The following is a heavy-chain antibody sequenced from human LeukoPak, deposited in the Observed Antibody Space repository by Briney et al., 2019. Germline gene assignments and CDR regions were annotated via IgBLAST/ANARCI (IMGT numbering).Heavy chain of an antibody. Sequence: ASVTVSCKASGGTFSSYAISWVRQAPGQGLEWMGGIIPNSGGTNYAQKFQGRVTMTRDTSISTAYMELSRLRSDDTAVYYCARARIVGATLYYFDYWGQGTLVTVSS. CDR2: IIPNSGGT. V-gene: IGHV1-2*02. D-gene: IGHD1-26*01. J-gene: IGHJ4*02. CDR3: ARARIVGATLYYFDY. CDR1: GGTFSSYA.